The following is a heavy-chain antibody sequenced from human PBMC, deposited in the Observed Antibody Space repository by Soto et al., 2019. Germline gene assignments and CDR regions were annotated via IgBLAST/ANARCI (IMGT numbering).Heavy chain of an antibody. Sequence: LETLSLTCSVSGGSISSGAYYWSWIRQYPGKGLEWIGYIYYSGSTNYNPSLKSRVTISVDTSKNQFSLKLSSVTAADTAVYYCARHGKAFWYFDYWGQGTLVTVSS. J-gene: IGHJ4*02. CDR3: ARHGKAFWYFDY. D-gene: IGHD1-26*01. V-gene: IGHV4-61*08. CDR2: IYYSGST. CDR1: GGSISSGAYY.